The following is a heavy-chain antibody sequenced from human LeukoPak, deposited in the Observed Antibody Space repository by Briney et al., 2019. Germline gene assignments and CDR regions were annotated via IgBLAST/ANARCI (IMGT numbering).Heavy chain of an antibody. CDR2: IYSGTI. Sequence: SGGTLRLSCAASGFTFSSYGMSWVRQAPGKGLEWVSFIYSGTIHYSDSVKGRFTISRDNSKNTLYLQMNSLRAEDTAVYYCARRAGAYSHPYDYGGQGTLVTVSS. CDR1: GFTFSSYG. D-gene: IGHD4/OR15-4a*01. CDR3: ARRAGAYSHPYDY. V-gene: IGHV3-53*01. J-gene: IGHJ4*02.